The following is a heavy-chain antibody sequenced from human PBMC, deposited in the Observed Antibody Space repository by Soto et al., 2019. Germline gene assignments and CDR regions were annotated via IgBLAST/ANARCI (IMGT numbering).Heavy chain of an antibody. CDR1: GCKFGNYG. CDR2: INSDGSST. D-gene: IGHD6-13*01. V-gene: IGHV3-74*01. CDR3: ANLGAAAGTNYYYGMDV. J-gene: IGHJ6*02. Sequence: TGRPLRLCYTTAGCKFGNYGGHCVSQATGKGLVWVSRINSDGSSTSYADSVKGRFTISRDNAKNTLYLQMNSLRAEDTAVYYCANLGAAAGTNYYYGMDVWGQGTTVTVSS.